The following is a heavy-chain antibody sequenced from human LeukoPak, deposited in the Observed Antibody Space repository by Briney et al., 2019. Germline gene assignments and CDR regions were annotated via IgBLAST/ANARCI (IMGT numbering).Heavy chain of an antibody. V-gene: IGHV3-7*01. CDR1: GFIFCGFW. D-gene: IGHD3-22*01. Sequence: GGSLRLSCAASGFIFCGFWMSWVRQAPGKGLEWVANIKEDGSDTYYVDSVKGRFTISRDNAKNSVYLQMSSLRDEDTAVYYCTRDPPHGVYDSSDTPFDYWGQGTLVTVSS. CDR2: IKEDGSDT. J-gene: IGHJ4*02. CDR3: TRDPPHGVYDSSDTPFDY.